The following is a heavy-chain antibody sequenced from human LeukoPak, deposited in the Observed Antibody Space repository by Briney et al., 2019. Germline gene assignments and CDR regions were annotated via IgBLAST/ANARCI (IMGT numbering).Heavy chain of an antibody. D-gene: IGHD3-3*01. V-gene: IGHV1-58*02. CDR3: AASHFYDFWSGRNYYYYMDV. J-gene: IGHJ6*03. CDR1: GFTFTSSA. Sequence: GTSVKVSCKASGFTFTSSAMQWVRQARGQRLVWIGWIVVGSGNTNYAQKFQERVTITRDMSTSTAYMELSSLRSEDTAVYYCAASHFYDFWSGRNYYYYMDVWGKGTTVTVSS. CDR2: IVVGSGNT.